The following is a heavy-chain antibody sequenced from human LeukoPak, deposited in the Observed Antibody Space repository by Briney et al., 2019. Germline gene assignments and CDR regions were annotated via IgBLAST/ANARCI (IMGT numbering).Heavy chain of an antibody. CDR2: IWNDGSKK. D-gene: IGHD3-16*01. CDR1: GFSFSTFA. V-gene: IGHV3-33*08. CDR3: GRDSLGGDY. Sequence: PGGSLRLSCAASGFSFSTFAMHWARRAPGKGLEWVAVIWNDGSKKFYAESVKGRFTISRDNSQNTLYLQMNRLRAEDTAVCYCGRDSLGGDYWGQGTLVTVSS. J-gene: IGHJ4*02.